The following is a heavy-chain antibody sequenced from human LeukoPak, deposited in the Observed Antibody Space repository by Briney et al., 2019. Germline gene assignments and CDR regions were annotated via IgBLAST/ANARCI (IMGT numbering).Heavy chain of an antibody. V-gene: IGHV4-34*01. CDR3: AGTKYLSWFDP. D-gene: IGHD2/OR15-2a*01. CDR1: GGFFSRYY. J-gene: IGHJ5*02. CDR2: INHGGST. Sequence: KSAETLSLTCAVYGGFFSRYYWSWIRHPRGKGREWIEEINHGGSTNYNPSLKSRVTISTDTSKNKSSLRLSSVTAADTAVYYCAGTKYLSWFDPWGQGTLVTVSS.